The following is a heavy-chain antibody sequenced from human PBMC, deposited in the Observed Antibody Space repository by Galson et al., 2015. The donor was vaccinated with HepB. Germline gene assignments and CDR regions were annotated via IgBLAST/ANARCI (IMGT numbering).Heavy chain of an antibody. Sequence: SLRLSCAASGFTFSSYSMNWVRQAPGKGLEWVSSISSSSSYIYYADSVKGRFTISRDNAKNSLYLQMNSLRAEDTAVYYCARDLSVTVPAAGYWGQGTLVTVSS. V-gene: IGHV3-21*01. CDR3: ARDLSVTVPAAGY. J-gene: IGHJ4*02. CDR1: GFTFSSYS. D-gene: IGHD2-2*01. CDR2: ISSSSSYI.